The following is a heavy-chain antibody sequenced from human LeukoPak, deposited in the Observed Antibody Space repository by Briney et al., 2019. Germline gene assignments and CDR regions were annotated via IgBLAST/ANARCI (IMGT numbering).Heavy chain of an antibody. J-gene: IGHJ3*02. D-gene: IGHD2-15*01. CDR3: ASPRLEYCSGGSCFDAFDI. CDR2: ISGSGSTT. V-gene: IGHV3-23*01. Sequence: PGGSLRLSCAASGFTFSSYAMNWVRQAPGKGLEWVSAISGSGSTTYYADSVKGRFTISRDNSKNTLFLQMNSLTAEDTAIYSWASPRLEYCSGGSCFDAFDIWGQGTMVTVSS. CDR1: GFTFSSYA.